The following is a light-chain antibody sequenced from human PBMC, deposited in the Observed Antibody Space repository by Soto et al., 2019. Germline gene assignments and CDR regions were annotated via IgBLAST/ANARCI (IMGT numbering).Light chain of an antibody. V-gene: IGKV2-28*01. J-gene: IGKJ1*01. CDR3: MQALQTPRT. CDR2: LGS. CDR1: ESLLHSNGYNY. Sequence: DIVLTQSPLRIAVTPGRPASFSCESSESLLHSNGYNYLVWYLQKPGQSPHLLIYLGSYRASGVPDRFSGSGSGTDFTLKINRVEAEDVGVYYCMQALQTPRTFGLGTKVDIK.